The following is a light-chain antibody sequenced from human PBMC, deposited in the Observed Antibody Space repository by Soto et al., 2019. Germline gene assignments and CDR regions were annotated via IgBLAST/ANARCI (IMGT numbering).Light chain of an antibody. V-gene: IGKV1-39*01. J-gene: IGKJ1*01. CDR2: DAS. Sequence: DIQLTQSPSSLSASVGDKVTITCRASQSIRSYLNWVQQKPGKAPNLLLYDASSLQNGVPSRFSGSGSGTDFSLTISSLQPEDFATYYCQQSYSTLTWTFGQGTQVDIK. CDR3: QQSYSTLTWT. CDR1: QSIRSY.